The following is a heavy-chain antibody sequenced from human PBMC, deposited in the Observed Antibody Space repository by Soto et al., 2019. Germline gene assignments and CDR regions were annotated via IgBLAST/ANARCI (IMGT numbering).Heavy chain of an antibody. CDR3: ASQARAVATTDYYVMDV. CDR1: GYTFTSYG. D-gene: IGHD6-19*01. Sequence: GASVKVSCKASGYTFTSYGISWVRQAPGQGLEWMGWISAYNGNTNYAQKLQGRVTMTTDTSTSTAYMELSSLRSDDTAVYYWASQARAVATTDYYVMDVWGQGTTVTVSS. CDR2: ISAYNGNT. V-gene: IGHV1-18*01. J-gene: IGHJ6*02.